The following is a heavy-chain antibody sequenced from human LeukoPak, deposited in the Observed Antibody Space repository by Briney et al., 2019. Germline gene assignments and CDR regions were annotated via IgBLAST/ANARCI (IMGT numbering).Heavy chain of an antibody. CDR1: GFTFSSYA. CDR2: ISGSGGST. J-gene: IGHJ3*02. Sequence: GGSLRLSCAASGFTFSSYAMSWVRQAPGKGLEWVSDISGSGGSTYYADSVKGRFTISRDNSKNTLYLQMNSLRAEDTAVYYCARDLSSWYLSAFDIWGQGTMVTVSS. CDR3: ARDLSSWYLSAFDI. V-gene: IGHV3-23*01. D-gene: IGHD6-13*01.